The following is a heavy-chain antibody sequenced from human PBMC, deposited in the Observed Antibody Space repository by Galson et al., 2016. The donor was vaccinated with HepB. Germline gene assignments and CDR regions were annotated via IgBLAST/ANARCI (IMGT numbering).Heavy chain of an antibody. Sequence: SLRLSCAASGISFSSYNMHWVRQPPGKGLEWVSSISTGYIYYAESVKGRFTISRDSAKNSLYLEMSSLRPEDTAVYYCARGQGRGLASYYGMDVWGQGTTVIVSS. CDR3: ARGQGRGLASYYGMDV. CDR1: GISFSSYN. D-gene: IGHD2-15*01. V-gene: IGHV3-21*01. J-gene: IGHJ6*02. CDR2: ISTGYI.